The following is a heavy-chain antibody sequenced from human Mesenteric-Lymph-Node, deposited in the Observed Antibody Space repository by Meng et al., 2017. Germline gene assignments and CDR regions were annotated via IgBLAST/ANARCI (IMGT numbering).Heavy chain of an antibody. J-gene: IGHJ6*02. V-gene: IGHV4-39*07. Sequence: GSLRLSCTVSGGSISNTNYYWAWIRQPPGKGLEWIGSIYYSGTLYYNPSLKSRLTISVDTSKNQFSLKLSSVTAADTAVYYCARAQNMVRGVTIYYYYGMDVWGQGTTVTVSS. CDR2: IYYSGTL. CDR3: ARAQNMVRGVTIYYYYGMDV. CDR1: GGSISNTNYY. D-gene: IGHD3-10*01.